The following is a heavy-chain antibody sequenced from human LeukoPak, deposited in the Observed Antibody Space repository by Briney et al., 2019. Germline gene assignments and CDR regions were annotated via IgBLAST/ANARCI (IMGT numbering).Heavy chain of an antibody. CDR3: AREKNSIAAAGKGGYGMDV. CDR1: GFTFSSYS. V-gene: IGHV3-48*04. Sequence: GGSLRLSCAASGFTFSSYSMNWVRQAPGKGLEWVSYISSSSSTIYYADSVKGRFTISRDNAKNSLYLQMNSLRAEDTAVYYCAREKNSIAAAGKGGYGMDVWGQGTTVTVSS. D-gene: IGHD6-13*01. CDR2: ISSSSSTI. J-gene: IGHJ6*02.